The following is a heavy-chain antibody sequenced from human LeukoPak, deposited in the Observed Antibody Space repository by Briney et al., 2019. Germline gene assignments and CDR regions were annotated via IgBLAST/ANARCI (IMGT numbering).Heavy chain of an antibody. V-gene: IGHV3-30*02. D-gene: IGHD6-13*01. CDR3: ARIAAAGTGYMDV. CDR2: IRYDGSNK. CDR1: GFTFSSYG. J-gene: IGHJ6*03. Sequence: GGSLRLSCAASGFTFSSYGMHWVRQAPGKGLEWVAFIRYDGSNKYYADSVKGRFTISRDNAKNSLYLQMNSLRAEDTAVYYCARIAAAGTGYMDVWGKGTTVTVSS.